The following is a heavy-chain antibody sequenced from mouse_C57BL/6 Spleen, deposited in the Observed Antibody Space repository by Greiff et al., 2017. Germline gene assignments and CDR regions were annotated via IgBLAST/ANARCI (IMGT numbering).Heavy chain of an antibody. D-gene: IGHD1-2*01. J-gene: IGHJ2*01. V-gene: IGHV1-55*01. CDR3: ARGDTTALDY. CDR2: IYPGSGST. Sequence: QVQLQQPGAELVKPGASVKMSCKASGYTFTSYWITWVKQRPGQGLEWIGDIYPGSGSTKYNEKFKSKATLTVDTSSSTSYMQLSSLTSEDSAVYYCARGDTTALDYWGQGTTLTVSS. CDR1: GYTFTSYW.